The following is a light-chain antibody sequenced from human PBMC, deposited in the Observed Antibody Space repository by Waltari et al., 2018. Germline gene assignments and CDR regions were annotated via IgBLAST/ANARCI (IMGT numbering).Light chain of an antibody. V-gene: IGLV1-40*01. J-gene: IGLJ2*01. CDR2: GVN. CDR3: QSYDTTLSVV. Sequence: SVLTQPPSVSGAPGQRVTLSCSGSGSNLGAVYAVHWYRQLPGKAPTLRIYGVNTRPPGVSDRFSGSQFDTSASLAIAGLQADDEADYYCQSYDTTLSVVFGGGTKLTVL. CDR1: GSNLGAVYA.